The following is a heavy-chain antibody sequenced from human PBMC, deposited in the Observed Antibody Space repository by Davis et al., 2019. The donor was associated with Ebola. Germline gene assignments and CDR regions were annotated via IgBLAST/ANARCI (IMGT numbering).Heavy chain of an antibody. V-gene: IGHV4-34*01. CDR2: INHSGST. J-gene: IGHJ4*02. CDR3: ARQGNRYSKKIDY. Sequence: MPSETLSLTCAVYGGSFSGYYWSWIRQPPGKGLEWIGEINHSGSTNYNPSLKSRVTISVDTSKNQFSLKLSSVTAADTAVYYCARQGNRYSKKIDYWGQGTLVTVSS. D-gene: IGHD6-13*01. CDR1: GGSFSGYY.